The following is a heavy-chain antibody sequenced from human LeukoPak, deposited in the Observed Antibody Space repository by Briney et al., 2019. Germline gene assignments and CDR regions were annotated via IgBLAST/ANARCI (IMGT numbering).Heavy chain of an antibody. Sequence: GASVKVPCKASGYTFTGYYMHWVRQAPGQGLEWMGRINPNSGGTNYAQKFQGRVTMTRDTSISTAYMELSSLRSEDTAVYYCARVSDWFDPWGQGTLVTVSS. V-gene: IGHV1-2*06. CDR1: GYTFTGYY. J-gene: IGHJ5*02. CDR2: INPNSGGT. CDR3: ARVSDWFDP.